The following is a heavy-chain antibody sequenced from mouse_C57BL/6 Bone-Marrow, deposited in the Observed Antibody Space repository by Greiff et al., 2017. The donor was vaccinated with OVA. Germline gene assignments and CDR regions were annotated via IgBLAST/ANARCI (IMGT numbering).Heavy chain of an antibody. CDR1: GFTFSDYY. CDR3: ARHLSQALLDAMDY. J-gene: IGHJ4*01. V-gene: IGHV5-12*01. CDR2: ISNGGGST. Sequence: EVKLMESGGGLVQPGGSLKLSCAASGFTFSDYYMYWVRQTPEKRLEWVAYISNGGGSTYYPDTVKGRSTISRDNAKNTLYLQMSRLKSEDTAMYYCARHLSQALLDAMDYWGQGTSVTVSS. D-gene: IGHD1-1*01.